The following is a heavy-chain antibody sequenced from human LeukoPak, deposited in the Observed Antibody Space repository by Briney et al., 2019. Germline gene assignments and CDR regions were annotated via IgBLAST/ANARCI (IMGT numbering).Heavy chain of an antibody. Sequence: ASVKVSCKASGYTFTSYGINWVRQAPGQGLEWMGWISPYNGNTNYAQKLQGRVTMTTDTSTSTAYMELRSLRSDDTAVYYCARLIPQVVVPGAVDYWGQGTLVTVSS. CDR2: ISPYNGNT. V-gene: IGHV1-18*01. CDR3: ARLIPQVVVPGAVDY. J-gene: IGHJ4*02. D-gene: IGHD2-2*01. CDR1: GYTFTSYG.